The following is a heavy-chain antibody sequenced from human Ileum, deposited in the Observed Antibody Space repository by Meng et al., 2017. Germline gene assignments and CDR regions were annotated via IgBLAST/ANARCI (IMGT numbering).Heavy chain of an antibody. V-gene: IGHV3-49*03. CDR2: IRSKAFGGTT. CDR1: GFTFGDYA. CDR3: TRGRGVVEVAASAY. D-gene: IGHD2-15*01. Sequence: GESLKISCSASGFTFGDYAMSWFRQAPGKGLEWVGFIRSKAFGGTTEYAASVKGRFTISRDDSKSIASLQMNSLKTEDTALYYCTRGRGVVEVAASAYWGQGTLVTVS. J-gene: IGHJ4*02.